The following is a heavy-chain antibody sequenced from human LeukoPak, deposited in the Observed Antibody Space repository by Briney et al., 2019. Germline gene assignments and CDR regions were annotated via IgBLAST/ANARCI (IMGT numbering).Heavy chain of an antibody. V-gene: IGHV3-30*04. CDR1: GFTFSSYA. J-gene: IGHJ4*02. D-gene: IGHD5-24*01. Sequence: GGSLRLSCAASGFTFSSYAMHWVRQAPGKGLEWVAVISYDGSNKYYADSVKGRFTISRDNSKNTLYLQMNSLRAEDTAVYYCARERDSLDYWGQGTLVTVSS. CDR2: ISYDGSNK. CDR3: ARERDSLDY.